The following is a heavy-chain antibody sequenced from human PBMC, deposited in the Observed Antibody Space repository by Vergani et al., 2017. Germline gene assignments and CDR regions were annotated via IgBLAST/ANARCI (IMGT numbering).Heavy chain of an antibody. CDR1: GGSISSGSYY. D-gene: IGHD3-10*01. Sequence: QLQLQESGPGLVKPSETLSLTCTVSGGSISSGSYYWSWIRQPAGKGLEWIGRIYTSGSTNYNPSLKSRVTISVDTSKNQFSLKLSSVTAADTAVYYCARAGRVRGVKNYYYYGMDVWGQGTTVTVSS. CDR3: ARAGRVRGVKNYYYYGMDV. CDR2: IYTSGST. J-gene: IGHJ6*02. V-gene: IGHV4-61*02.